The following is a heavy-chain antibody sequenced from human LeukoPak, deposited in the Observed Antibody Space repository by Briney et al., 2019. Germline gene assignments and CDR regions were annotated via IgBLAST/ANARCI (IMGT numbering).Heavy chain of an antibody. CDR3: ARGARDYGDAFDI. V-gene: IGHV1-69*01. Sequence: SVKVSCKASGGTFSSYAISWVRQAPGQGLEWMGGIIPIFGTANYAQKFQGRVTITADESTSTAYMELSSLRSEDTAVYYCARGARDYGDAFDIWGQGTMVTVSS. D-gene: IGHD4-17*01. CDR1: GGTFSSYA. J-gene: IGHJ3*02. CDR2: IIPIFGTA.